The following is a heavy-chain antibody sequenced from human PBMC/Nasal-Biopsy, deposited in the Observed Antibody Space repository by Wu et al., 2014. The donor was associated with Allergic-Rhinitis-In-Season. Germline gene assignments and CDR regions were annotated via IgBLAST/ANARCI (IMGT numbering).Heavy chain of an antibody. J-gene: IGHJ6*04. CDR2: IWHDGSNE. CDR3: AGLNYDILTGYYSDY. V-gene: IGHV3-33*01. Sequence: LRLSCAASGFIFSDYGMHWVRQAPGKGLEWVAVIWHDGSNEYYGDSVKGRFTISRDNSKNMVYLQMNSLRAEDTAVYYCAGLNYDILTGYYSDYWGKGTTVTVSS. CDR1: GFIFSDYG. D-gene: IGHD3-9*01.